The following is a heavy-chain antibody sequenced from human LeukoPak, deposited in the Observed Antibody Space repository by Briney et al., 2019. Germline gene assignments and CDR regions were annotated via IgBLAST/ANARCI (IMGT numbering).Heavy chain of an antibody. CDR1: GSTVSSNY. V-gene: IGHV4-30-2*01. J-gene: IGHJ3*02. D-gene: IGHD4-17*01. CDR2: IYHSGST. CDR3: ARGTLTTVTTFRAFDI. Sequence: LRLSCAASGSTVSSNYMSWIRQPPGKGLEWIGYIYHSGSTYYNPSLKSRVTISVDRSKNQFSLKLSSVTAADTAVYYCARGTLTTVTTFRAFDIWGQGTMVTVSS.